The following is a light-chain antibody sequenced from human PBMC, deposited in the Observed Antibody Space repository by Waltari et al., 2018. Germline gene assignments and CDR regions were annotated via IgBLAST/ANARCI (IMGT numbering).Light chain of an antibody. CDR1: QDISNN. CDR2: AVF. CDR3: QQSYTMPMYT. Sequence: DIQMTQSPSSLSASVGDRVTITCRASQDISNNLNWYQQKPGKAPDLLIFAVFTLQSGVPSRFSGSGSGTEFTLTISRLQPEDSATYYCQQSYTMPMYTFGQGTKLEIK. J-gene: IGKJ2*01. V-gene: IGKV1-39*01.